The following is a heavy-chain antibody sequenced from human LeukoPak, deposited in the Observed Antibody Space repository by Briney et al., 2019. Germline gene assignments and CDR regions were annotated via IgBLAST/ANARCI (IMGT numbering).Heavy chain of an antibody. J-gene: IGHJ4*02. CDR2: ISGSGGAT. CDR3: ARGGVDYYGSGTYYLMYYFDY. CDR1: GLTFSSYG. V-gene: IGHV3-23*01. Sequence: GGSLRLSCAASGLTFSSYGMSWVRQAPGKGLEWVSGISGSGGATYYADSVKGRFTISRDDPHNTLYLQMNSLRAEDTAVYFCARGGVDYYGSGTYYLMYYFDYWGQGALVTVSS. D-gene: IGHD3-10*01.